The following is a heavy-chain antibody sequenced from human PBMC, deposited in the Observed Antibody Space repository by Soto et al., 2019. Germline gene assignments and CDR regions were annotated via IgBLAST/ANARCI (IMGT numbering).Heavy chain of an antibody. V-gene: IGHV3-30-3*01. CDR2: ISYDGSNK. CDR1: GFTFSSYA. D-gene: IGHD6-19*01. J-gene: IGHJ3*02. Sequence: GGSLRLSCAASGFTFSSYAMHWVRQAPGKGLEWVAVISYDGSNKYYADSVKGRFTISRDNSKNTLYLQMNSLRAEDTAVYYTCGWQDAFDIWGQGTMVTVSS. CDR3: CGWQDAFDI.